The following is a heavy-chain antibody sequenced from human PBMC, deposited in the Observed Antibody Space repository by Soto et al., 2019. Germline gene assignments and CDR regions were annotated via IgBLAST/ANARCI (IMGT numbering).Heavy chain of an antibody. CDR2: INHSGST. J-gene: IGHJ4*02. V-gene: IGHV4-34*01. CDR3: ARGARIVVVPAAIYYFDY. Sequence: PSETLSLTCAVYGGTFSGYYWSWIRQPPGKGLEWIGEINHSGSTNYNPSLKSRVTISVDTSKNQFSLKLSSVTAADTAVYYCARGARIVVVPAAIYYFDYWCQETLVSVSS. D-gene: IGHD2-2*01. CDR1: GGTFSGYY.